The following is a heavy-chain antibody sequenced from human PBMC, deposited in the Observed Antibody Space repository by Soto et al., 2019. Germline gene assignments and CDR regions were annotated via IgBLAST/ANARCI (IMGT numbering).Heavy chain of an antibody. Sequence: SETLSLTCTVSGGSISSSSYFWGWIRLPTGKGLEWIGSIYYSGSTYYNPSLKSRVTISVDTSKNQFSLKLSSVTAADTAVYYCASPKIAFYNWFDPWGQGTLVTVS. CDR3: ASPKIAFYNWFDP. J-gene: IGHJ5*02. V-gene: IGHV4-39*01. D-gene: IGHD3-3*02. CDR1: GGSISSSSYF. CDR2: IYYSGST.